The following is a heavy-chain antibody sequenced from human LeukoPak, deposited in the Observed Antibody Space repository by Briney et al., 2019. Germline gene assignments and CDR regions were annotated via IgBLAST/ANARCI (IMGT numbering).Heavy chain of an antibody. CDR3: ARTPRPGLLVGAICAFDI. Sequence: ASVKVSCKASGGTFSSYAISWVRQAPGQGLEWMGGIIPIFGTANYAQKFQGRVTITADESTSTAYMELSSLRSEDTAVYYCARTPRPGLLVGAICAFDIWGQGTMVTVSS. CDR1: GGTFSSYA. J-gene: IGHJ3*02. V-gene: IGHV1-69*13. CDR2: IIPIFGTA. D-gene: IGHD1-26*01.